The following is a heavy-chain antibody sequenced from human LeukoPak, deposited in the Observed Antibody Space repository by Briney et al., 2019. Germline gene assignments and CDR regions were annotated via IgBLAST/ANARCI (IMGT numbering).Heavy chain of an antibody. CDR2: INPDGSVN. D-gene: IGHD3-3*01. J-gene: IGHJ4*02. Sequence: GGSLRLSCAASGLTFNTHWMSWVRQAPGKGLEWVASINPDGSVNRYVDSVKGRVTISRDNAENSLHLQMNSLRAEDTAVYYCARIFGLVTIFDSWGQGTLVTVSS. V-gene: IGHV3-7*01. CDR3: ARIFGLVTIFDS. CDR1: GLTFNTHW.